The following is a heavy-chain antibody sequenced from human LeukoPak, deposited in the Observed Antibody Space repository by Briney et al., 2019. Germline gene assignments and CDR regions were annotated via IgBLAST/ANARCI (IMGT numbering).Heavy chain of an antibody. Sequence: PGGSLRLSCAASGFTFSSYAMHWVRQAPGKGLEWVAVISYDGSNKYYADSVKGRFTISRDNSKNTLYLQMNSLRAEDTAVYYCARAPRYSSSTSCLVYYFDYWGQGTLVTVSS. CDR2: ISYDGSNK. V-gene: IGHV3-30*04. J-gene: IGHJ4*02. CDR1: GFTFSSYA. D-gene: IGHD2-2*01. CDR3: ARAPRYSSSTSCLVYYFDY.